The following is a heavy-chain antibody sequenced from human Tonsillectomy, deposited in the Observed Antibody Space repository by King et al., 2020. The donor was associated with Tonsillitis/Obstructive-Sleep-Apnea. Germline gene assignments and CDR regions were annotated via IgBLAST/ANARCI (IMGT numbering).Heavy chain of an antibody. CDR3: ARDVDFLLLGINFDAFDV. CDR2: IKQDESQK. J-gene: IGHJ3*01. Sequence: VQLVGSGGDLVQPGGSLRLSCEASGFALSNYWMNWVRQAPGKGLEWVASIKQDESQKYYADSVKGRFAISRDNGKSSVYLQMNSLRVEDTAVYYCARDVDFLLLGINFDAFDVWGQGTMVTVSS. V-gene: IGHV3-7*04. CDR1: GFALSNYW. D-gene: IGHD3-22*01.